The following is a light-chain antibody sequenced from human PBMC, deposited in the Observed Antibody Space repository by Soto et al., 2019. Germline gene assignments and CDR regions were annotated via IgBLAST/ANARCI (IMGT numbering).Light chain of an antibody. CDR3: QQFAGS. CDR2: GAS. J-gene: IGKJ4*02. CDR1: QAVNSN. Sequence: VVRTQSPATLGVSPGEIATLSCRASQAVNSNLAWYQQKPGQAPRLLIYGASIRASDIPARFSGRGSGTDFTLIISRLEPEDFAVYYCQQFAGSFGGGTKVDIK. V-gene: IGKV3-15*01.